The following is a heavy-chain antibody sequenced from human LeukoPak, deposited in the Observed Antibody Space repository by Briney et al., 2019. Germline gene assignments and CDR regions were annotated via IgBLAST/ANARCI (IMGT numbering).Heavy chain of an antibody. J-gene: IGHJ5*02. CDR3: ARDPSIAVADNPKNWFDP. Sequence: ASVKVSCKASGYTFTGYYMHWVRQAPGQGLEWMGWINPNSGGTNYAQKFQGRVTMTRDTSISTAYMELSGLRSDDTAVYYCARDPSIAVADNPKNWFDPWGQGTLVTVSS. CDR2: INPNSGGT. D-gene: IGHD6-19*01. V-gene: IGHV1-2*02. CDR1: GYTFTGYY.